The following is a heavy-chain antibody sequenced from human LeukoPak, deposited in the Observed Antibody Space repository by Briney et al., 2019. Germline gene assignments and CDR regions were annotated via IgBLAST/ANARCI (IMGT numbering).Heavy chain of an antibody. CDR1: GFTFSSYG. D-gene: IGHD3-10*01. J-gene: IGHJ6*02. CDR3: ARDITMVRGRYYYYGMDV. Sequence: PGRSLRLSCAASGFTFSSYGMHWVRKAPGKGLEWVAVIWYDGSNKYYADSVKGRFTISRDNSKNTLYLQMNSLRAEDTAVYYCARDITMVRGRYYYYGMDVWGQGTTVTVSS. V-gene: IGHV3-33*01. CDR2: IWYDGSNK.